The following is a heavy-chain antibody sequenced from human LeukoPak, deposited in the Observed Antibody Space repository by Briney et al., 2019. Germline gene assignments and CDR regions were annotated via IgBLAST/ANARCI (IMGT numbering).Heavy chain of an antibody. CDR3: ARDDDFWSGYPPYYYYGMDV. D-gene: IGHD3-3*01. J-gene: IGHJ6*02. CDR2: ISYDGSNK. CDR1: GFTFSSYA. V-gene: IGHV3-30-3*01. Sequence: PGRSLRLSCAASGFTFSSYAMHWVRQAPGKGLEWVAVISYDGSNKYYADSVKGRFTISRDNSKNTLYLQMNSLRAEDTAVYYCARDDDFWSGYPPYYYYGMDVWGQGTTVTVSS.